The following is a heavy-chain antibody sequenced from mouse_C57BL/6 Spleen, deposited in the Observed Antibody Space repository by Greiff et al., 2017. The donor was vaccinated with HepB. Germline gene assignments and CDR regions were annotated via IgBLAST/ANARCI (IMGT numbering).Heavy chain of an antibody. CDR1: GYSITSGYY. Sequence: ESGPGLVKPSQSLSLTCSVTGYSITSGYYWNWIRQFPGNKLEWMGYISYDGSNNYNPSLKNRISITRDTSKNQFFLKLNSVTTEDTATYYCASTYGSSHWYFDVWGTGTTVTVAS. CDR2: ISYDGSN. D-gene: IGHD1-1*01. V-gene: IGHV3-6*01. CDR3: ASTYGSSHWYFDV. J-gene: IGHJ1*03.